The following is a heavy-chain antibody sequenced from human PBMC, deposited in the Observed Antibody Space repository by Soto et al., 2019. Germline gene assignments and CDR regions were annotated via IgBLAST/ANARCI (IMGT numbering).Heavy chain of an antibody. D-gene: IGHD6-13*01. Sequence: GGSLRLSCAASGFTFSNAWMSWVRQAPGKGLEWVGRIKSKTDGGTTDYAAPVKGRFTISRDDSKNTLYLEMNSLKTEDTAVYYCTTDRSSSWYRIYWGQGTLVTVSS. V-gene: IGHV3-15*01. CDR2: IKSKTDGGTT. J-gene: IGHJ4*02. CDR3: TTDRSSSWYRIY. CDR1: GFTFSNAW.